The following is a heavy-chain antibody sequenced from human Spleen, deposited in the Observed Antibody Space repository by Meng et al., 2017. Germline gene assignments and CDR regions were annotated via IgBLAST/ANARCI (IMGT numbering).Heavy chain of an antibody. CDR2: ISSSGSTI. V-gene: IGHV3-48*03. CDR1: GFTFSSYE. J-gene: IGHJ5*02. D-gene: IGHD3-10*01. CDR3: ARGDVWLGELYWFDP. Sequence: GESLKISCAASGFTFSSYEMNWVRQAPGKGLEWVSYISSSGSTIYYADSVKGRFTISRDNAKNSLYLQMNSLRAEDTAVYYCARGDVWLGELYWFDPWGHGTLVTVSS.